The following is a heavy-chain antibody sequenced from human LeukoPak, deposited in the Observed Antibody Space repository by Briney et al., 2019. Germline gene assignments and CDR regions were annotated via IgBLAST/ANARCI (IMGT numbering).Heavy chain of an antibody. D-gene: IGHD5-12*01. CDR2: IFPIFGTA. CDR1: AGTFSSCA. CDR3: ARLRGYDYPGGY. V-gene: IGHV1-69*13. Sequence: SVKVSCKASAGTFSSCAISWVRHAPAQGLEWMGGIFPIFGTANYAQKSQGRVTIHADESTSTAYMELSSLRSEDTAVYYCARLRGYDYPGGYWGQGTLVTVSS. J-gene: IGHJ4*02.